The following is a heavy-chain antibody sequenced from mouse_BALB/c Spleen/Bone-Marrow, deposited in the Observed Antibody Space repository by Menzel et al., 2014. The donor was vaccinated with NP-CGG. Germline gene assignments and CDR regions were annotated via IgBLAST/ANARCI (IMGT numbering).Heavy chain of an antibody. CDR2: INPESSTI. Sequence: EVKLMESGGGLVQPGGSLKLSCAASGFDFRRFWMSWVRQAPGKGLEWIGEINPESSTINYTPSLKDKFIISRDNAKNTLYLKMSKVRSEDTARYYCTRLGYYGYFFDGGQGTTLTVSS. V-gene: IGHV4-1*02. D-gene: IGHD2-3*01. CDR1: GFDFRRFW. CDR3: TRLGYYGYFFD. J-gene: IGHJ2*01.